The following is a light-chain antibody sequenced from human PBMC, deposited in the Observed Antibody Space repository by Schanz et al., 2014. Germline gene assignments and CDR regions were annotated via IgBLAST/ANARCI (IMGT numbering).Light chain of an antibody. J-gene: IGKJ5*01. Sequence: EIVLTQSPGTLSLSPGERATLSCRASQSVHINYLAWHQQKPGQAPRLLIYGTSIRATGIPDKFSGSGSGTDFTLTITRLEPEDFAVYYCQYYDNSPRITFGQGTRLEIK. V-gene: IGKV3-20*01. CDR3: QYYDNSPRIT. CDR2: GTS. CDR1: QSVHINY.